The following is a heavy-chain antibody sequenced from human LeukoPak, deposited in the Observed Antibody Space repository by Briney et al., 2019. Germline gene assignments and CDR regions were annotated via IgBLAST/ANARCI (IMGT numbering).Heavy chain of an antibody. Sequence: PGGSLRLSCAASGFTFSNYAMSWVGQTPGKGLEWVSAISGSGNSAYYADSVKGRFTISRDTSKNTLSLQIDSLRAEDTAVYYCAKASGSTGYYYFDSWGQGTLVTVSS. CDR1: GFTFSNYA. CDR3: AKASGSTGYYYFDS. D-gene: IGHD3-22*01. J-gene: IGHJ4*02. CDR2: ISGSGNSA. V-gene: IGHV3-23*01.